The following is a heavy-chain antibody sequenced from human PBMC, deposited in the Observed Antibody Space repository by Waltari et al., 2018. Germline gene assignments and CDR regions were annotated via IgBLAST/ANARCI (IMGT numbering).Heavy chain of an antibody. CDR3: ARGGTVRGVIIKSYYYYGMDV. CDR2: INHSGST. CDR1: GGSFSGYY. V-gene: IGHV4-34*01. D-gene: IGHD3-10*01. Sequence: QVQLQQWGAGLLKPSETLSLTCAVYGGSFSGYYWSWIRQPPGKGLEWIGEINHSGSTNYNPSLKSRVTISVDTSKNQFSLKLSSVTAADTAVYYCARGGTVRGVIIKSYYYYGMDVWGQGTTVTVSS. J-gene: IGHJ6*02.